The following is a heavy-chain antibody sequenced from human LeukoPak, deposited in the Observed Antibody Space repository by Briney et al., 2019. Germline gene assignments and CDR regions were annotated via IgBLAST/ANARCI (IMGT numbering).Heavy chain of an antibody. V-gene: IGHV4-39*07. J-gene: IGHJ5*02. CDR2: IYYSGST. CDR1: GGSISSSSYY. D-gene: IGHD3-10*01. CDR3: AREGPQSSYYYGSGPENWFDP. Sequence: SETLSLTCTVSGGSISSSSYYWGWIRQPPGKGLEWIGSIYYSGSTYYNPSLKSRVTISVDTSKNQFSLKLSSVTAADTAVYYCAREGPQSSYYYGSGPENWFDPWGQGTLVTVSS.